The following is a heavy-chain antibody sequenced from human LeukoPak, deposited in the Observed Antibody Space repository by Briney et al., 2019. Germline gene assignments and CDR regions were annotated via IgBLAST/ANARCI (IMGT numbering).Heavy chain of an antibody. D-gene: IGHD6-6*01. CDR2: IYYSGST. Sequence: SETLSLTCTVSGGSISNYYLSWIRQPPGKGLEWIGYIYYSGSTNYNPSLKSRVTISVDTSKNQFSLKLTSVTAADTAVYYCARGAAPHGYWGQGTLVTVSS. J-gene: IGHJ4*02. CDR1: GGSISNYY. CDR3: ARGAAPHGY. V-gene: IGHV4-59*08.